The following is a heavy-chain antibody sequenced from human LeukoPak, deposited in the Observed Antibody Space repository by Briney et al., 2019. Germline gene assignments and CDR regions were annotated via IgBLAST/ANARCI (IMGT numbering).Heavy chain of an antibody. CDR2: IYPGGSAT. V-gene: IGHV5-51*01. D-gene: IGHD1-1*01. CDR3: TRLPTSGADDVAELSTGIGGFDY. CDR1: GYIFSSYW. Sequence: GEALKISCKCAGYIFSSYWSAWGRQMPGKVLERRGIIYPGGSATKYSPSFQGQITIAADKSSNTSYLQWSSLKASDTAIYYCTRLPTSGADDVAELSTGIGGFDYWGQGTLVTVSS. J-gene: IGHJ4*02.